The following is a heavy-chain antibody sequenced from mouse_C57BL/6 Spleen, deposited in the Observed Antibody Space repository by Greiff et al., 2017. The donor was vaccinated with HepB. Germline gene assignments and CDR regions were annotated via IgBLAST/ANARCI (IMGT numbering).Heavy chain of an antibody. CDR2: INPNYGTT. J-gene: IGHJ1*03. Sequence: VQLQQSGPELVKPGASVKISCKASGYSFTDYNMNWVKQSTGKSLEWIGVINPNYGTTSYNQQFKGKATLTVDQSSSTAYMQLNSQTSEDAAVYYCARDSHGSSGYFDVWGTGTTVTVSS. V-gene: IGHV1-39*01. CDR1: GYSFTDYN. CDR3: ARDSHGSSGYFDV. D-gene: IGHD1-1*01.